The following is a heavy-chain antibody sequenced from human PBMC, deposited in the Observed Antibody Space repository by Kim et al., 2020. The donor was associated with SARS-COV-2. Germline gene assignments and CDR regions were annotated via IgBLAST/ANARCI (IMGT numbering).Heavy chain of an antibody. CDR3: KKEISGGYWAFDI. Sequence: GGSLRLSCVASGFNSSNYAMHWVRQAPGKGLEWVARIWHDGSNEYYADSVKGRFAISRDNPRNALFLQMHRLRVEDTAVYYCKKEISGGYWAFDILGPGT. J-gene: IGHJ3*02. V-gene: IGHV3-33*06. CDR2: IWHDGSNE. CDR1: GFNSSNYA. D-gene: IGHD3-3*01.